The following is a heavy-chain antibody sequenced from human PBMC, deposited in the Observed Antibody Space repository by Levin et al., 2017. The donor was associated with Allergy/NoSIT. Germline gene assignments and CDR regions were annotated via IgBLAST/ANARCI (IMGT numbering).Heavy chain of an antibody. CDR2: IDPSDSYT. J-gene: IGHJ3*02. CDR1: GYSFTSYW. D-gene: IGHD5-12*01. V-gene: IGHV5-10-1*01. Sequence: KVSCKGSGYSFTSYWISWVRQMPGKGLEWMGRIDPSDSYTNYSPSFQGHVTISADKSISTAYLQWSSLKASDTAMYYCARPRGYSGYDLLDAFDIWGQGTMVTVSS. CDR3: ARPRGYSGYDLLDAFDI.